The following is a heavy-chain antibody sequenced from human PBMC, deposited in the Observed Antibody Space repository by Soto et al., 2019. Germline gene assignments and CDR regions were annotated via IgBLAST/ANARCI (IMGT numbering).Heavy chain of an antibody. J-gene: IGHJ4*02. Sequence: GASVKVSCKASGYTFTSYGISWVRQAPGQGLEWMGWISAYNGNTNYAQKLQGRVTMTTDTSTSTAYMELRSLRSDDTAVYYCAREGRRYSSGWYYFDYWGQGTLVTVSS. CDR2: ISAYNGNT. D-gene: IGHD6-19*01. CDR1: GYTFTSYG. V-gene: IGHV1-18*01. CDR3: AREGRRYSSGWYYFDY.